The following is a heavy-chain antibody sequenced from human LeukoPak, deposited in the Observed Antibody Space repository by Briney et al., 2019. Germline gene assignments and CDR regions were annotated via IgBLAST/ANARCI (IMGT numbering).Heavy chain of an antibody. CDR3: ARGGLRYFDWLWHYYYYGMDV. CDR1: GYTFSNYA. V-gene: IGHV1-3*01. Sequence: GASVKVSCKASGYTFSNYAMHWVRQAPGQRLEWMGWINVGNGNTKYSQKFQGRVTITRDTSASTAYMELSSLRSEDTAVYYCARGGLRYFDWLWHYYYYGMDVWGQGTTVTVSS. CDR2: INVGNGNT. D-gene: IGHD3-9*01. J-gene: IGHJ6*02.